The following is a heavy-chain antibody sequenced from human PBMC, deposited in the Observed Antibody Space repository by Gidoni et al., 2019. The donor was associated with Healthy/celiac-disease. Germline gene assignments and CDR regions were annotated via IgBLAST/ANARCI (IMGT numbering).Heavy chain of an antibody. V-gene: IGHV4-4*07. D-gene: IGHD3-3*01. Sequence: QVQLQESGPGLVKPSETLSLTCTVAGGSISSYYWSWIRQPAGKGLEWIGRIYTSGSTNYNPSLKSRVTMSVDTSKNQFSLKLSSVTAADTAVYYCARYYDFWSRVGAFDIWGQGTMVTVSS. CDR1: GGSISSYY. J-gene: IGHJ3*02. CDR2: IYTSGST. CDR3: ARYYDFWSRVGAFDI.